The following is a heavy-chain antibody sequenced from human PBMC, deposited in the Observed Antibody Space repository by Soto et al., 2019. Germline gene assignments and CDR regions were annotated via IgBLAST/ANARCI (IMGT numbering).Heavy chain of an antibody. CDR1: GITLSSLE. V-gene: IGHV3-48*03. CDR3: ASQKWPNAFDI. Sequence: GGSLRLSCAGSGITLSSLEMNWVREAPGKGLEWISYISKSGGLKYYLDYADSVKGRFTISRDDAKNSGFLQMNSLRAEDTAVYYGASQKWPNAFDIWGQGTMVT. J-gene: IGHJ3*02. CDR2: ISKSGGLKYYL. D-gene: IGHD5-12*01.